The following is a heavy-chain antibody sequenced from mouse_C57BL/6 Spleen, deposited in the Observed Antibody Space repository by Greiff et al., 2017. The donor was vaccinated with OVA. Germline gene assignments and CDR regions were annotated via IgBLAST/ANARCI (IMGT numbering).Heavy chain of an antibody. CDR2: INYDGSST. D-gene: IGHD2-3*01. CDR1: GFTFSDYY. CDR3: ARVYDGYSLTY. V-gene: IGHV5-16*01. J-gene: IGHJ3*01. Sequence: DVMLVESEGGLVQPGSSMKLSCTASGFTFSDYYMAWVRQVPEKGLEWVANINYDGSSTYYLDSLKSRFIISRDNAKNILYLQMSSLKSEDTATYYCARVYDGYSLTYWGQGTLVTVSA.